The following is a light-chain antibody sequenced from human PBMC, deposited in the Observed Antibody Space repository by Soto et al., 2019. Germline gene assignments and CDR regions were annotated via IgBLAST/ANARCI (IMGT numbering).Light chain of an antibody. V-gene: IGLV2-23*02. Sequence: QSVLTQPASVSGSPGQSITISCTGTSSDVGTYNLVSWYQQLPGKAPKLVIYEVSKRPSGISNRFSGSKSDNTASLTISGLQAEDEAYYYCCSYAYYSGVEWVFGGGTKVTVL. CDR1: SSDVGTYNL. CDR2: EVS. J-gene: IGLJ3*02. CDR3: CSYAYYSGVEWV.